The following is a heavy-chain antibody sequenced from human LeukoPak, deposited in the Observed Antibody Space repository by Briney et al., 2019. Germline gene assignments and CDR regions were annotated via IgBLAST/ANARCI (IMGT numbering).Heavy chain of an antibody. Sequence: ASETLSLTCTVSGGSISSGGYYWSWIRQPPGKGLEWIGYIYHSGSTYYNPSLKSRVTISVDRSKNQFSLKLSSVTAADTAVYYCARDHGAALGAFDIWGQGTMVTVSS. J-gene: IGHJ3*02. D-gene: IGHD3-10*01. CDR2: IYHSGST. CDR1: GGSISSGGYY. V-gene: IGHV4-30-2*01. CDR3: ARDHGAALGAFDI.